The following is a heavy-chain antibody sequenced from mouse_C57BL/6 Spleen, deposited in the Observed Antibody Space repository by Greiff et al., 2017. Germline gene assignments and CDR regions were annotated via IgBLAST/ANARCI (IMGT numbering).Heavy chain of an antibody. CDR3: AKNALYYDYDQGYYFDY. CDR1: GFSLTSYG. CDR2: IWRGGST. J-gene: IGHJ2*01. Sequence: QVQLKESGPGLVQPSQSLSITCTVSGFSLTSYGVHWVRQSPGKGLEWLGVIWRGGSTDYNAAFMSRLSITKDNSKSQVFFKMNSLQADDTAIYYCAKNALYYDYDQGYYFDYWGQGTTLTVSS. V-gene: IGHV2-5*01. D-gene: IGHD2-4*01.